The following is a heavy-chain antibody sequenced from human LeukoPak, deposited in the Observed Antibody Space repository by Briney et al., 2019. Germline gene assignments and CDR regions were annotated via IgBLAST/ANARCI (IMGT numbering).Heavy chain of an antibody. CDR1: GYSISSGYY. CDR3: ARNGITIFGVVPYWYFDL. CDR2: IYHSGST. J-gene: IGHJ2*01. Sequence: KTSETLSLTCAVSGYSISSGYYWGWIRQPPGQGLEWIGSIYHSGSTYYNPSLKSRVTISVDTSKNQFSLKLSSVTAADTAVYYCARNGITIFGVVPYWYFDLWGRGTLVTVSS. V-gene: IGHV4-38-2*01. D-gene: IGHD3-3*01.